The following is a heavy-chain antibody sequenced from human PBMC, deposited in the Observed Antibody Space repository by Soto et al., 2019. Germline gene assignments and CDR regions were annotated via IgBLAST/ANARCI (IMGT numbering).Heavy chain of an antibody. J-gene: IGHJ4*02. Sequence: ASVKVSCKASGYTFIRYGITWVRQAPGQGLEWMGWISTNNGNTNYAQKFQGRVTMTADTSTSTAYVELLNLRSDDTAMYYCARFTDGEYCSGGTCYSNYWGQGTLVTVSS. D-gene: IGHD2-15*01. CDR3: ARFTDGEYCSGGTCYSNY. CDR1: GYTFIRYG. CDR2: ISTNNGNT. V-gene: IGHV1-18*01.